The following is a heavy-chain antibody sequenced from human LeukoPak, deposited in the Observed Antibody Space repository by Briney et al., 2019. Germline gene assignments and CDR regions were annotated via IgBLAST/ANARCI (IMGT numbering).Heavy chain of an antibody. J-gene: IGHJ4*02. D-gene: IGHD2-15*01. CDR1: GLTFDDYG. CDR3: ARGYCSGGVSCRLFDY. CDR2: INWNGGSI. V-gene: IGHV3-20*04. Sequence: PGGSLRLSCAASGLTFDDYGMSWVRQGPGKGLEWVSGINWNGGSIGYTDSVKGRFTISRDNAKNSLYLEMNSLRAEDTALYYCARGYCSGGVSCRLFDYWGQGTLVTVSS.